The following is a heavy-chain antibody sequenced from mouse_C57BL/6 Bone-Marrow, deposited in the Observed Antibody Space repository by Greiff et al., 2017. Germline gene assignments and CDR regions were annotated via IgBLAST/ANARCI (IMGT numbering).Heavy chain of an antibody. V-gene: IGHV2-2*01. D-gene: IGHD1-1*01. CDR3: ARNSDYYGSAWFAY. Sequence: QVQLQQSGPGLVQPSQSLSITCTVSGFSLTSYGVHWVRQSPGKGLAWLGVIWSGGSTDYNAAFISRLSISKDNSKSQVFFKMNSLQADDTAIYYCARNSDYYGSAWFAYWGQGTLVTVSA. CDR1: GFSLTSYG. CDR2: IWSGGST. J-gene: IGHJ3*01.